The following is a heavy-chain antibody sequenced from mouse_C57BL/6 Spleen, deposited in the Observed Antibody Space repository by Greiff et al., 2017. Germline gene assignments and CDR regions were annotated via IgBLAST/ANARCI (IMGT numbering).Heavy chain of an antibody. D-gene: IGHD1-1*01. CDR2: IYPRSGNT. CDR3: ARVDYYGNSSYFDV. CDR1: GYTFTSYG. J-gene: IGHJ1*03. V-gene: IGHV1-81*01. Sequence: VQLQQSGAELARPGASVKLSCKASGYTFTSYGISWVKQRTGQGLEWIGEIYPRSGNTYYNQKFKGKATLTADKSSSTAYMELRSLTSEDSAVYSGARVDYYGNSSYFDVWGKGTTVTVSS.